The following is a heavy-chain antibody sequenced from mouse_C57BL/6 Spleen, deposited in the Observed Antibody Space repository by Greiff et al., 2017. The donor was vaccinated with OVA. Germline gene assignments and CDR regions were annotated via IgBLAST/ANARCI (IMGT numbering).Heavy chain of an antibody. J-gene: IGHJ1*03. Sequence: QVQLQQSGAELVRPGASVTLSCKASGYTFTDYEMHWVKQTPVHGLEWIGAIDPETGGTDYNPKFKGKALLTADKSSSTAYMELRSLTSEDSAVYYCTRYYGNPYWYFDVWGTGTTVTVSS. CDR1: GYTFTDYE. D-gene: IGHD2-1*01. CDR2: IDPETGGT. CDR3: TRYYGNPYWYFDV. V-gene: IGHV1-15*01.